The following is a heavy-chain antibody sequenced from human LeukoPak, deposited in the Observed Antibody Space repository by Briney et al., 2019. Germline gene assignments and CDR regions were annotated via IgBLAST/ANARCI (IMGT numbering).Heavy chain of an antibody. D-gene: IGHD3-9*01. CDR3: ASSSYYDTLTGYYRTIFDY. CDR1: GGTFRSYA. CDR2: IIPILGIA. J-gene: IGHJ4*02. Sequence: ASVKVSCKASGGTFRSYAITWVRQAPGQGLEWMGRIIPILGIANYAQKFQSRVTITADKSTTTAYMEVSSLTSEDTAVYYCASSSYYDTLTGYYRTIFDYWGQGTLVTVSS. V-gene: IGHV1-69*04.